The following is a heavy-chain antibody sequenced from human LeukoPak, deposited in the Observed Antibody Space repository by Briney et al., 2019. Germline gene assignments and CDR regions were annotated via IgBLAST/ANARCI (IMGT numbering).Heavy chain of an antibody. CDR1: GFTFSSHW. CDR2: IKQDGSGK. CDR3: ARLLGSYFDY. J-gene: IGHJ4*02. V-gene: IGHV3-7*03. Sequence: TGGSLRLSCPASGFTFSSHWMSWVRQAPGKGLEWVANIKQDGSGKYYVDSVKGRFTISRDNAKNSLYLQMNSLRAEDTAVYYCARLLGSYFDYWGQGTLVTVSS. D-gene: IGHD7-27*01.